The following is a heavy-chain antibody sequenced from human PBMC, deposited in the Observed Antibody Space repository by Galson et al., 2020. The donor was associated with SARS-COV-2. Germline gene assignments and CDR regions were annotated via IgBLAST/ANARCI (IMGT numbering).Heavy chain of an antibody. J-gene: IGHJ4*02. CDR2: FYHSGST. CDR3: VRGDNNGYPDY. CDR1: AGTISSKKW. D-gene: IGHD3-22*01. V-gene: IGHV4-4*02. Sequence: ASDTLSLTCDASAGTISSKKWRRWVRQTPGKGPEWNGDFYHSGSTNYSPSLKSRVTISVDNSKNQMSLKLTSVTAADTAVYYCVRGDNNGYPDYWGQGTLVTVSS.